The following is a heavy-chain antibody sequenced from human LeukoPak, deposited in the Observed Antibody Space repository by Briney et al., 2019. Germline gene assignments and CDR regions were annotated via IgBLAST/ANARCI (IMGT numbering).Heavy chain of an antibody. CDR3: ARGDTATTHFDY. D-gene: IGHD5-18*01. Sequence: SETLSLTCTVSGGSISSSSYYWGWIRQPPGKGLEWIGSIYYSGSTYYNPSLKSRVTISVDTSKNQFSLKLSSVTAADTAVYYCARGDTATTHFDYWGQGTLVTVSS. CDR2: IYYSGST. V-gene: IGHV4-39*07. CDR1: GGSISSSSYY. J-gene: IGHJ4*02.